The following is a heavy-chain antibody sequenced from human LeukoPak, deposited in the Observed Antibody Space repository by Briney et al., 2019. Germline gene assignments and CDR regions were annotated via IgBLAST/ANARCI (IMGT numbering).Heavy chain of an antibody. Sequence: SETLSLTCTVSGYSISSGYYWGWIRQPPGKGLEWIGEINHSGSTNYNPSLKSRVTIPVDTSKNQFSLKLSSLTAADTAVYYCARGHYMDVWGKGTTVTVSS. CDR2: INHSGST. CDR3: ARGHYMDV. J-gene: IGHJ6*03. CDR1: GYSISSGYY. V-gene: IGHV4-38-2*02.